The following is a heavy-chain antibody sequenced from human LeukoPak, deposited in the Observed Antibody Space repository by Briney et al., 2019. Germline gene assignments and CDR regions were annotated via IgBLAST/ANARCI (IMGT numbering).Heavy chain of an antibody. D-gene: IGHD4-17*01. V-gene: IGHV3-21*01. CDR2: ISSSSSYI. J-gene: IGHJ4*02. CDR3: ASPGGGYGDSAYGF. Sequence: PGGSLRPSCAASGFTFTSYNMNWVRQAPGKGLEWVSSISSSSSYIYYADSVKGRFTISRDNAKNSLYLQMNSLRAEDTAVYYCASPGGGYGDSAYGFWGQGTLVTVSS. CDR1: GFTFTSYN.